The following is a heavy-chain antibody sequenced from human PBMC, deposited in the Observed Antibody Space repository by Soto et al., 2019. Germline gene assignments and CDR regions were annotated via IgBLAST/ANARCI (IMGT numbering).Heavy chain of an antibody. CDR1: GYTFTSYG. J-gene: IGHJ5*02. V-gene: IGHV1-18*04. Sequence: ASVKVSCKASGYTFTSYGISWVRQAPGQGLEWMGWISAYNGNTNYAQKLQGRVTMTTDTSTSTAYMELRSLRSDDTAVYYCARGITLVRGVTQNNWFDPWGQGTLVTVS. CDR2: ISAYNGNT. CDR3: ARGITLVRGVTQNNWFDP. D-gene: IGHD3-10*01.